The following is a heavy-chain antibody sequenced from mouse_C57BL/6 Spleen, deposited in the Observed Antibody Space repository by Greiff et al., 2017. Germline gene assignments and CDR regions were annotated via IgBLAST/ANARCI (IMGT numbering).Heavy chain of an antibody. CDR2: IYPGNGDT. CDR1: GYTFTSYN. V-gene: IGHV1-12*01. D-gene: IGHD1-1*01. Sequence: LQQSGAELVRPGASVKMSCKASGYTFTSYNMHWVKQTPRQGLEWIGAIYPGNGDTSYNQKFKGKATLTVDKSSSTAYMQLSSLTSEDSAVYFCARGGYYYGSREISPWYFDVWGTGTTVTVSS. CDR3: ARGGYYYGSREISPWYFDV. J-gene: IGHJ1*03.